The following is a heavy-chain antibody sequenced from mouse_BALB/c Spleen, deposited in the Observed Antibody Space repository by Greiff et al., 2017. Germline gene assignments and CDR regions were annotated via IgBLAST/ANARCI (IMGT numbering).Heavy chain of an antibody. CDR3: TRESYYFDY. CDR1: GYTFTSYW. J-gene: IGHJ2*01. V-gene: IGHV1S22*01. Sequence: LQQPGSELVRPGASVKLSCKASGYTFTSYWMHWVKQRHGQGLEWIGNIYPGSGSTNYDEKFKSKGTLTVDTSSSTAYMHLSSLTSEDSAVYYCTRESYYFDYWGQGTTLTVSS. CDR2: IYPGSGST.